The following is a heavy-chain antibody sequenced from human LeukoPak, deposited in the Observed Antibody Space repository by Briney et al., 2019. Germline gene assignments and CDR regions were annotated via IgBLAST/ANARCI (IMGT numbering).Heavy chain of an antibody. Sequence: SVKVSCKASGFTFTSSAVQWVRQARGQRLEWIGWIVVGSGNTNYAQKFQERVTITRDTSISTAYMELNGLRSDDTAIYYCARTWIQLFTPDFDLWGQGTLVTVSS. CDR3: ARTWIQLFTPDFDL. J-gene: IGHJ4*02. CDR2: IVVGSGNT. CDR1: GFTFTSSA. D-gene: IGHD5-18*01. V-gene: IGHV1-58*01.